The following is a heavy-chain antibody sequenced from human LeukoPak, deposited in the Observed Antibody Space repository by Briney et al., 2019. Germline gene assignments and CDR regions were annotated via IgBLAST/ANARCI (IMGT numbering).Heavy chain of an antibody. D-gene: IGHD6-13*01. V-gene: IGHV3-23*01. CDR1: GFTFMSYA. J-gene: IGHJ4*02. CDR2: ISASGGST. Sequence: GGSLRLSCAASGFTFMSYAMTWVRQAPGKGLEWVSTISASGGSTYYADSVKGRFTISRDNSKNTLYLQMNSLRAEDTAVYYCAKGSTLGYWGQGTLVTVSS. CDR3: AKGSTLGY.